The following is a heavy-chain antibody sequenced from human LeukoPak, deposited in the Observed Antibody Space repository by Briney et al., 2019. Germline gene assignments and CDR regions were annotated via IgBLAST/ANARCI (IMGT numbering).Heavy chain of an antibody. J-gene: IGHJ6*02. CDR3: ARVPADDYYYYYGMDV. D-gene: IGHD2-2*01. V-gene: IGHV1-69*13. CDR1: GYTFTSYY. Sequence: GASVKVSCKASGYTFTSYYMHWVRQAPGQELEWMGGIIPIFGTANYAQKFQGRVTITADESTSTAYMELSSLRSEDTAVYYCARVPADDYYYYYGMDVWGQGTTVTVSS. CDR2: IIPIFGTA.